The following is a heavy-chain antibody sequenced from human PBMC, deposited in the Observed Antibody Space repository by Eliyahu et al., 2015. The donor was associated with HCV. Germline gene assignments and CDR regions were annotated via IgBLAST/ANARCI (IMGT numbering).Heavy chain of an antibody. D-gene: IGHD3-16*02. CDR1: GFTFSSYX. J-gene: IGHJ4*02. V-gene: IGHV3-23*01. Sequence: EVQLLESGGGLVQPGGSLRLSCAASGFTFSSYXXSWVRQAPGKGLEWVSAISGSGGSTYYADSVKGRFTISRDNSKNTLYLQMNSLRAEDTAVYYCAKDPPRLGELSLALYFDYWGQGTLVTVSS. CDR2: ISGSGGST. CDR3: AKDPPRLGELSLALYFDY.